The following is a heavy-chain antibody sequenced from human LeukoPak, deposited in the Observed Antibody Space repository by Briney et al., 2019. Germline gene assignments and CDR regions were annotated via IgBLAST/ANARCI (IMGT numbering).Heavy chain of an antibody. V-gene: IGHV1-8*01. CDR2: MNPNRGNT. J-gene: IGHJ6*02. CDR3: ARVGAPSYDFWSGYYLFKVPNYYYGMDV. Sequence: ASVKVSCKASGYTFTSYDINWVRQATGQGLEGMGWMNPNRGNTGYAQKFQGRVTMTRNTSIITAYMELSSLRSEDTAVYYCARVGAPSYDFWSGYYLFKVPNYYYGMDVWGQGTTVTVSS. D-gene: IGHD3-3*01. CDR1: GYTFTSYD.